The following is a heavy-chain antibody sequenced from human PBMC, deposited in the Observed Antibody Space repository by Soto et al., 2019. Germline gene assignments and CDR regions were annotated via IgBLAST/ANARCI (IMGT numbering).Heavy chain of an antibody. CDR3: AKRSRDFGCIDY. CDR2: VDGNPDNT. CDR1: GFTFSSYT. J-gene: IGHJ4*02. D-gene: IGHD3-10*01. V-gene: IGHV3-23*01. Sequence: PGGSLRLSCAASGFTFSSYTMSWVRQVPGEGLEWVSAVDGNPDNTYYAGSVKGRFTISRDNSKNTLYLQMDSLTAEDTAVYYCAKRSRDFGCIDYWGQGTLVTVSS.